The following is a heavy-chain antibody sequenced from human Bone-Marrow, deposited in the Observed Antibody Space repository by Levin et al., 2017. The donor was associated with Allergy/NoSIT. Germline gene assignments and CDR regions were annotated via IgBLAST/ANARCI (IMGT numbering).Heavy chain of an antibody. V-gene: IGHV4-34*01. CDR3: ARGLCGGDCYYYYYGMDV. CDR2: INHSGST. D-gene: IGHD2-21*02. CDR1: GGSFSGYY. J-gene: IGHJ6*02. Sequence: PSETLSLTCAVYGGSFSGYYWSWIRQPPGKGLEWIGEINHSGSTNYNPSLKSRVTISVDTSKNQFSLKLSSVTAADTAVYYCARGLCGGDCYYYYYGMDVWGQGTTVTVSS.